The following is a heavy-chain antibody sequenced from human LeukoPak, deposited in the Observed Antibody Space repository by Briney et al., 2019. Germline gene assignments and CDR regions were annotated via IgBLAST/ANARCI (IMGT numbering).Heavy chain of an antibody. J-gene: IGHJ3*02. D-gene: IGHD3-22*01. Sequence: PSETLSLTCSVSGGSINSNNYYWGWIRQPPGKGLEWIGTMYYSGSTYYNPSLKSRVTISVDTSKNQFSLKLSSVTAADTAVYYCARRGYSPRDAFDIWGQGTMVTVSS. V-gene: IGHV4-39*07. CDR2: MYYSGST. CDR3: ARRGYSPRDAFDI. CDR1: GGSINSNNYY.